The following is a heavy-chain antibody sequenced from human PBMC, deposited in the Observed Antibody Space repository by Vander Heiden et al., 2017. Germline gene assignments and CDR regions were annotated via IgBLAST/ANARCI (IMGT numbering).Heavy chain of an antibody. CDR1: EGTFSSYA. CDR3: AREGCSGGSCYPY. J-gene: IGHJ4*02. V-gene: IGHV1-69*01. D-gene: IGHD2-15*01. CDR2: IIPIFGTA. Sequence: QVQLVQSGAAVKTPGSSVKVSCKASEGTFSSYAISWVRQAPGQGLEWMGGIIPIFGTANYAQKFQGRVTITADESTSTAYMELSSLRSEDTAVYYCAREGCSGGSCYPYWGQGTLVTVSS.